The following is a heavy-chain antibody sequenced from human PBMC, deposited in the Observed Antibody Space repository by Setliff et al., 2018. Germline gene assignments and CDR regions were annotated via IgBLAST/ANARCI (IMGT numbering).Heavy chain of an antibody. D-gene: IGHD5-12*01. V-gene: IGHV4-61*01. CDR3: ARGGTFRYFDY. Sequence: SETLSLTCTVSDDSISSRHYYWSWIRQPPGKGLEWIGYVYYSGTAYYNPSLKSRVTVIVDTSKNQFSLRLSSVTAADTAVYYCARGGTFRYFDYWGQGTPVTVSS. J-gene: IGHJ4*02. CDR2: VYYSGTA. CDR1: DDSISSRHYY.